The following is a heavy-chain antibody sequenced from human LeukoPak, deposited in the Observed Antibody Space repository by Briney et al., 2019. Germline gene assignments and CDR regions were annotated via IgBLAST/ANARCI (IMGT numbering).Heavy chain of an antibody. V-gene: IGHV4-39*07. CDR2: IYYSGST. D-gene: IGHD2-15*01. CDR1: GGSISSSSYY. Sequence: SETLSLTCTVSGGSISSSSYYWGWIRQPPGKGLEWIGSIYYSGSTYYNPSLKSRVTISVDTSKNQFSLKLSSVTAADTAVYYCARDLWGSSYHHYLYRLDGNYYGMDVWGQGTTVTVSS. J-gene: IGHJ6*02. CDR3: ARDLWGSSYHHYLYRLDGNYYGMDV.